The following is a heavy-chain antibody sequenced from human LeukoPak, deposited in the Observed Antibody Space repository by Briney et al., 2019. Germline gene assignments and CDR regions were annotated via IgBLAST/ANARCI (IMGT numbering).Heavy chain of an antibody. D-gene: IGHD3-22*01. CDR3: ASFEGNYDSSGYSN. J-gene: IGHJ4*02. Sequence: GGSLRLSSAASGFTFSSYGMHWVRQAPGKGLEWVAFIRYDGSNKYYADSVKGRFTISRDNAKNSLYLQMNSLRAEDTAVYYCASFEGNYDSSGYSNWGQGTLVTVSS. CDR1: GFTFSSYG. V-gene: IGHV3-30*02. CDR2: IRYDGSNK.